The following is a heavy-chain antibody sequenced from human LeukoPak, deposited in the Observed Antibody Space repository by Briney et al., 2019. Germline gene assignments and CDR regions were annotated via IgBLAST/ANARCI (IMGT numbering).Heavy chain of an antibody. Sequence: GESLKISCKDSGYSFTSYWIGWVRQMPGKGLELMGIIYPGDSDTRYSPSFQGQVTISADKSISTAYLQWSSLKASDTAIYYCARTNMPAREGTYFDYWGQGTLVTVSS. D-gene: IGHD6-6*01. V-gene: IGHV5-51*01. CDR3: ARTNMPAREGTYFDY. CDR1: GYSFTSYW. CDR2: IYPGDSDT. J-gene: IGHJ4*02.